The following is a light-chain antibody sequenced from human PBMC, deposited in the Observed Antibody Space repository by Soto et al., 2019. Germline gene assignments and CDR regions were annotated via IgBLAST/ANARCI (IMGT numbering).Light chain of an antibody. J-gene: IGKJ4*01. Sequence: EIVLTQSPATLSLSPGERATLSCRASQSVSGYLVWYQQKPGQAPRPLIFDAANRGTGIPARFSGSGSGTDFTLSISSLEPEDFAVYYCLQRSDWPLTFGGGTKVEI. CDR1: QSVSGY. V-gene: IGKV3-11*01. CDR3: LQRSDWPLT. CDR2: DAA.